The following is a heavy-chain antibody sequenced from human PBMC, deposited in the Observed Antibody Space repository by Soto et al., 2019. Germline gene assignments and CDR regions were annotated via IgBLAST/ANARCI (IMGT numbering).Heavy chain of an antibody. Sequence: LSLTCTVSGGSISSYYWSWIRQPAGKGLEWIGRIYTSGSTNYNPSLKSRVTMSVDTSKNQFSLKLSSVTAADTAVYYCARDPCSGGSCYSGSGWFDPWGQGTLVTVSS. CDR1: GGSISSYY. J-gene: IGHJ5*02. V-gene: IGHV4-4*07. CDR3: ARDPCSGGSCYSGSGWFDP. CDR2: IYTSGST. D-gene: IGHD2-15*01.